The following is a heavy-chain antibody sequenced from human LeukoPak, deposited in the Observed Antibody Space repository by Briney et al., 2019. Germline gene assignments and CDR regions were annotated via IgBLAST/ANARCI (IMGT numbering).Heavy chain of an antibody. Sequence: PSETLSLTCTVSGGSISSYYWSWIRQPPGKGLEWIGYIYYSGSTNYNPSLKSRVTISVDTSKNQFSLKLSSVTAAGTAVYYCAMSGPYSNYAYWGQGTLVTVSS. CDR1: GGSISSYY. CDR3: AMSGPYSNYAY. V-gene: IGHV4-59*12. CDR2: IYYSGST. J-gene: IGHJ4*02. D-gene: IGHD4-4*01.